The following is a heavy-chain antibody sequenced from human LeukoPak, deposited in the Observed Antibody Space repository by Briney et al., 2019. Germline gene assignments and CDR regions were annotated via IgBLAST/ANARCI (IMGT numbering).Heavy chain of an antibody. CDR1: GFTFDDYA. D-gene: IGHD6-13*01. V-gene: IGHV3-9*03. CDR2: ISWNSGSI. CDR3: AKGDSSSWYVGYFQH. Sequence: GGSLRLSCAASGFTFDDYAMHWVRQAPGKGLEWVSGISWNSGSIGYADSVKGRFTISRDNAKNSLYLQMNSLRAEDMALYYCAKGDSSSWYVGYFQHWGQGTLVTVSS. J-gene: IGHJ1*01.